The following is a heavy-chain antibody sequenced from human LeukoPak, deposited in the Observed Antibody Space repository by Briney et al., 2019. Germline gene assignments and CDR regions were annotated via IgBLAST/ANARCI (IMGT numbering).Heavy chain of an antibody. CDR1: GGSFRVYY. J-gene: IGHJ4*02. Sequence: ASETLSLTCAVYGGSFRVYYWSWIRQPPGKGLEWIGEINHSGSTNYNPSLKSRVTISVDTSKNQFSLKLSSVTAADTAVYYCARGAAATYWGQGTLVTVSS. CDR2: INHSGST. D-gene: IGHD6-13*01. CDR3: ARGAAATY. V-gene: IGHV4-34*01.